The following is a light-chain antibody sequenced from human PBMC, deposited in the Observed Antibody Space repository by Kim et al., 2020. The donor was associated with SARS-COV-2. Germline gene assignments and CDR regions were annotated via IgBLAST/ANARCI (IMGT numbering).Light chain of an antibody. CDR1: QSVDVY. CDR3: QQRKIWPPIT. Sequence: PPGARAAPTCEASQSVDVYLACYQQKPGQAPRLLIYDASKRATGIPARFSGSGSGTDFTLTISSLEPEDFAVYYCQQRKIWPPITFGQGTRLEIK. CDR2: DAS. J-gene: IGKJ5*01. V-gene: IGKV3-11*01.